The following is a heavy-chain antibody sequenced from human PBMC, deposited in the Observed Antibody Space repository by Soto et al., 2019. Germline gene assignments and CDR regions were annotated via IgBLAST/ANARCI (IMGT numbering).Heavy chain of an antibody. CDR2: INRDGGER. Sequence: PWWSLRLSCSASVFSFSNYWMAWCRQAPGKGLEWVANINRDGGERYHADSVRGRFTIFRDNSENSLYLQMNRLRAEDTAVYYCARDATFCLDCWGRGTLVTVSS. CDR3: ARDATFCLDC. D-gene: IGHD3-16*01. J-gene: IGHJ4*02. V-gene: IGHV3-7*03. CDR1: VFSFSNYW.